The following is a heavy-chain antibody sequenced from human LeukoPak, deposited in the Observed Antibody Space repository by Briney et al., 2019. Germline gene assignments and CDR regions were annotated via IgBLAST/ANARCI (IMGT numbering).Heavy chain of an antibody. CDR2: IWYDGSNK. CDR3: AKDGAAVTTYYFDY. Sequence: GGSLRLSCAASGFTFSSYGMHWVRQAPGKGLEWVAGIWYDGSNKYYADSMKGRFTISRDNSKNTLYLQMNSLRAEDTAVYYCAKDGAAVTTYYFDYWGQGTLVTVSS. CDR1: GFTFSSYG. D-gene: IGHD4-17*01. J-gene: IGHJ4*02. V-gene: IGHV3-33*06.